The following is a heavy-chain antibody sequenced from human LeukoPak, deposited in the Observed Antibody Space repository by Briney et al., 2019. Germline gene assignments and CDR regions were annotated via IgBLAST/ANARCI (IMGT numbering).Heavy chain of an antibody. J-gene: IGHJ4*02. V-gene: IGHV3-23*01. CDR2: ISGSGGST. CDR1: GFTFSSYA. CDR3: PKGPAAYGGPTIDY. D-gene: IGHD4-17*01. Sequence: GGSLRLSCAASGFTFSSYAMSWVRQAPGKGLEWVSAISGSGGSTYYADSVKGRFTISRDNSKNTLYLQMNSLRAEDTAVYYCPKGPAAYGGPTIDYWGQGTLVTVSS.